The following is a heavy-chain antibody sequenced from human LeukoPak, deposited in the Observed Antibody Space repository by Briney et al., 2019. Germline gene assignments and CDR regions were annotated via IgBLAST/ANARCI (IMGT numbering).Heavy chain of an antibody. CDR1: GYTFTSYG. Sequence: SVKVSCKASGYTFTSYGISWVRQAPGQGLEWMGRIIPIFGIANYAQKFQGRVTITADKSTSTAYMELSSLRSEDTAVYYCARDYDSSGLSDYWGQGTLVTVSS. D-gene: IGHD3-22*01. J-gene: IGHJ4*02. V-gene: IGHV1-69*04. CDR3: ARDYDSSGLSDY. CDR2: IIPIFGIA.